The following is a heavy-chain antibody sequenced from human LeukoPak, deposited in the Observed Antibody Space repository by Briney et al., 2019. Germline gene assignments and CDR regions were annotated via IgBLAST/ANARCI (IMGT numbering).Heavy chain of an antibody. CDR2: LSGSGGST. V-gene: IGHV3-23*01. J-gene: IGHJ6*02. Sequence: GGTLRLPCAVSGFTFRRYDMSWASQAPGKGLEWVIDLSGSGGSTNYADTVKGRVTMSRDKSKNTVYLEMNSLRAEDTAVYYCAKDNSPRPGWVYHFGKGGWGQGATVTVAS. D-gene: IGHD6-6*01. CDR3: AKDNSPRPGWVYHFGKGG. CDR1: GFTFRRYD.